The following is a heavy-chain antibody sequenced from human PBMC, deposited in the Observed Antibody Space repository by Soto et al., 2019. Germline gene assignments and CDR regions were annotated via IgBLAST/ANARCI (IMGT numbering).Heavy chain of an antibody. V-gene: IGHV4-31*03. CDR3: ARATGHIVATISGRNYYYYMDV. Sequence: SETLSLTCTVSGGSISSGGYYWSWIRQHPGKGLEWIGYIYYSGSTYYNPSLKSRVTISVDTSKNQFSLKLSSVTAADTAVYYCARATGHIVATISGRNYYYYMDVWGKGTTVTVSS. D-gene: IGHD5-12*01. CDR2: IYYSGST. CDR1: GGSISSGGYY. J-gene: IGHJ6*03.